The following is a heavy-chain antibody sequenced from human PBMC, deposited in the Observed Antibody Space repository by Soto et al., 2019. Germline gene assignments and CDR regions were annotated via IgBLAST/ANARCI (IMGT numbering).Heavy chain of an antibody. J-gene: IGHJ4*02. V-gene: IGHV4-31*03. CDR2: IYYSGST. CDR3: ARGRLHGSPYYFDY. CDR1: GVSISSGGYY. Sequence: PSETLSLTCTVSGVSISSGGYYWSWIRQHPGKGLEWIGYIYYSGSTYYNPSLKSRVTISVDTSKNQFSLKLSSVTAADTAVYYCARGRLHGSPYYFDYWGQGTLVTVSS. D-gene: IGHD5-12*01.